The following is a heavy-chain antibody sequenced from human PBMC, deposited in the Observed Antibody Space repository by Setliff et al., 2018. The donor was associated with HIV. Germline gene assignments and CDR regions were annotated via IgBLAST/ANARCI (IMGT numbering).Heavy chain of an antibody. Sequence: SETLSLTCTVSGGSIASSTHYWAWIRQPPGKGLEWIGSVYYNGATDHNPSLKSRVTISVDTSNQQFSLKLSSVTAADTAVYYCARHEGYNDFLTGYFRYKWYDPWGQGTQVTVS. V-gene: IGHV4-39*01. CDR1: GGSIASSTHY. CDR3: ARHEGYNDFLTGYFRYKWYDP. J-gene: IGHJ5*02. CDR2: VYYNGAT. D-gene: IGHD3-9*01.